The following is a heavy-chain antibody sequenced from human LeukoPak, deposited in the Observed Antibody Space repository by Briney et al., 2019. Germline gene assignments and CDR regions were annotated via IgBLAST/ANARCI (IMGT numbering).Heavy chain of an antibody. D-gene: IGHD1-7*01. Sequence: SETLSLTCSLSGGSISTYYWTWIRQPPGKGLEWIEDISNSGNTYYNPSLKSRVTMSLDTYKNQFSLKLTSVTAADTAVYYCARVRAGTTTKRAFDIWGQGTLVTVSS. V-gene: IGHV4-59*01. CDR2: ISNSGNT. J-gene: IGHJ3*02. CDR3: ARVRAGTTTKRAFDI. CDR1: GGSISTYY.